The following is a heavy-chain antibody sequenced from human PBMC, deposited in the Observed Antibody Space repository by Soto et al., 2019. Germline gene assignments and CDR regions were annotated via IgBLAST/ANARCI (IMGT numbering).Heavy chain of an antibody. D-gene: IGHD5-12*01. Sequence: QVKLVQSGAEVRQPASSVKVSCKTSGATFSSYAITWVRQAPGQGLEWMGGIVPTVDTSTYAQKFQGRVTITADKFTNTVYMEPSILRSDDTAVYYCVRVVAIPGYPDNWGQGTLVTVSS. CDR3: VRVVAIPGYPDN. V-gene: IGHV1-69*14. CDR1: GATFSSYA. J-gene: IGHJ4*02. CDR2: IVPTVDTS.